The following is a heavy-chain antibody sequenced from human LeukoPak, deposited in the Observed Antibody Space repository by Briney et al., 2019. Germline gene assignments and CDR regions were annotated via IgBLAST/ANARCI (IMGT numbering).Heavy chain of an antibody. Sequence: ASVKVSCKASGYTFTSYAMHWVRQAPGQRLEWMGWSNAGNGNTKYSQEFQGRVTITRDTSASTAYMELSSLRSEDTAVYYCANANYGAEYFQHWGQGTLVTVSS. CDR3: ANANYGAEYFQH. CDR2: SNAGNGNT. V-gene: IGHV1-3*02. D-gene: IGHD4-17*01. CDR1: GYTFTSYA. J-gene: IGHJ1*01.